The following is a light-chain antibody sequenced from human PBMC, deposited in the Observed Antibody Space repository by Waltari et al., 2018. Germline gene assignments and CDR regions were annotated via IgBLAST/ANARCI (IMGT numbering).Light chain of an antibody. J-gene: IGKJ1*01. CDR2: GAS. CDR1: QSISRY. CDR3: QHHFRLPAT. V-gene: IGKV3-20*01. Sequence: EIMLTQSPGTLSLSPGERATLACRASQSISRYLAWYQQKPGQAPRLLIYGASPRATGSPDRFSGSGSGTDFSLTISGLVPEDSAVYYCQHHFRLPATFGQGTKVEIK.